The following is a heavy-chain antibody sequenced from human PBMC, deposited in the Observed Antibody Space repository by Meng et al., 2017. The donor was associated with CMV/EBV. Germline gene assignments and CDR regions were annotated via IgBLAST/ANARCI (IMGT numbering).Heavy chain of an antibody. CDR3: ARVSIVGATWGGFDY. D-gene: IGHD1-26*01. V-gene: IGHV1-69*05. Sequence: SVKVSCKASGGTFSSYAISWVRQAPGQGLEWMGGIIPIFGTANYAQKFQGRVTITTDESTGTAYMELSSLRSEDTAVYYCARVSIVGATWGGFDYWGQGTLVTVSS. J-gene: IGHJ4*02. CDR1: GGTFSSYA. CDR2: IIPIFGTA.